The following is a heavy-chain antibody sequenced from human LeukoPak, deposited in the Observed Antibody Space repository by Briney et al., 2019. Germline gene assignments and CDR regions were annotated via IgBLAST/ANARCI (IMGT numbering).Heavy chain of an antibody. CDR1: GYTFPEYY. J-gene: IGHJ4*02. V-gene: IGHV1-2*02. CDR2: INPSSGGT. Sequence: ASVRVSCKASGYTFPEYYIHWVRQAPGQGLEWMGWINPSSGGTNYAQKFQGRVTMTRDTSIRTAFLWVSSLRSDDTAVYFCARSEFLEWSMTPGFDYWGQGTPVTVSS. D-gene: IGHD3-3*01. CDR3: ARSEFLEWSMTPGFDY.